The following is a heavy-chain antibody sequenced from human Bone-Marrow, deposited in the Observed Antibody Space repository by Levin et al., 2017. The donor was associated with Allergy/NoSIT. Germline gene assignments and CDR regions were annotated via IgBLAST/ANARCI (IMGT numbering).Heavy chain of an antibody. J-gene: IGHJ5*02. Sequence: GGSLRLSCAASGFTVGNNYMKWVRQAPGKGLEWVSLIYSGGSTYYADSVKGRFTISRDNSKNTLHLQMNSLRTEDTAVYYCARDRTCSGGRCYGSWGQGTLVTVSS. D-gene: IGHD2-15*01. V-gene: IGHV3-66*01. CDR2: IYSGGST. CDR1: GFTVGNNY. CDR3: ARDRTCSGGRCYGS.